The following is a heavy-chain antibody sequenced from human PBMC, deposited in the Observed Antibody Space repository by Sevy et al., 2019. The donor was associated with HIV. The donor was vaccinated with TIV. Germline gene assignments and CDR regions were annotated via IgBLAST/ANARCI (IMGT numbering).Heavy chain of an antibody. Sequence: GESLKISCAASGFTFSTYSMSWVRQAPGKGLEWVSYISGFNNYIYYADSLRGRFTISRDNAKNSLYLQMNNLRAEDTAVYYCARGASSGWDYFDYWGQGTLVTVSS. CDR3: ARGASSGWDYFDY. CDR2: ISGFNNYI. V-gene: IGHV3-21*01. CDR1: GFTFSTYS. D-gene: IGHD6-19*01. J-gene: IGHJ4*02.